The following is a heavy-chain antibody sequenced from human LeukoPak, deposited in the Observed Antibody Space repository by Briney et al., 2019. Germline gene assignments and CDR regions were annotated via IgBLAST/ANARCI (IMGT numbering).Heavy chain of an antibody. D-gene: IGHD1-26*01. V-gene: IGHV1-24*01. CDR1: GYTLTELS. CDR2: FDPEDGET. J-gene: IGHJ3*02. CDR3: ATGSNSGSYFFRAFDI. Sequence: ASVKVSCKVSGYTLTELSMHWVRQAPGKGLEWMGGFDPEDGETIYAQEFQGRVTMTEDTSTDTAYMELSSLRSEDTAVYYCATGSNSGSYFFRAFDIWGQGTMVTVSS.